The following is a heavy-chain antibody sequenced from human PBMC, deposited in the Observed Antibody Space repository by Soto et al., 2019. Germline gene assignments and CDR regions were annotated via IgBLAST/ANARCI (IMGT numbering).Heavy chain of an antibody. D-gene: IGHD1-26*01. Sequence: GGSLRLSCAASGFTFSSYGMHWVRQAPGKGLEWVAVISYDGSNKYYADSVKGRFTISRDNSKNTRYLQMNSLRAEDTAVYYCAKDSRGGSYYYYYGMDVWGQGTTVTVSS. J-gene: IGHJ6*02. CDR2: ISYDGSNK. CDR1: GFTFSSYG. V-gene: IGHV3-30*18. CDR3: AKDSRGGSYYYYYGMDV.